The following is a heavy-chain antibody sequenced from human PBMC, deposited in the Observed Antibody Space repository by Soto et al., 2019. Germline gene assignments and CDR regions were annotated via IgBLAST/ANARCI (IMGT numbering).Heavy chain of an antibody. V-gene: IGHV3-33*05. Sequence: SLRLSCAASVFSFSIHGMHWVRQAPGEELEWVALISYDGLVKYYSDRVQGRFTVSRDNSKDTPYLQMNSLRIEDTGIYYCAKGAPYTSCGDGSCYYSGDYYFDSWGRGTLVTVSS. D-gene: IGHD5-12*01. CDR2: ISYDGLVK. CDR1: VFSFSIHG. J-gene: IGHJ4*02. CDR3: AKGAPYTSCGDGSCYYSGDYYFDS.